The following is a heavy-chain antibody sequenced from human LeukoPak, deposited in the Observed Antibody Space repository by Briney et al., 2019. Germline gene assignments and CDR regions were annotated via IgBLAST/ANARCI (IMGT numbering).Heavy chain of an antibody. CDR1: GFTFSSYE. CDR3: ALSGYSSTWSALDY. D-gene: IGHD6-13*01. CDR2: ISSSGSTI. J-gene: IGHJ4*02. V-gene: IGHV3-48*03. Sequence: GGSLRLSCATSGFTFSSYEMNWVRQAPGKGLEWVSYISSSGSTIYYADSVKGRFTISRDNAKNSLYLQMNSLRAEDTAVYYCALSGYSSTWSALDYWGQGTLVTVSS.